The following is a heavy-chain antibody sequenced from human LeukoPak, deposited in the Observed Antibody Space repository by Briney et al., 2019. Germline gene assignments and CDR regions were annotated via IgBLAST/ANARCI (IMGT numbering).Heavy chain of an antibody. CDR2: INPNSGGT. J-gene: IGHJ4*02. CDR3: ARLPVGATSWTDY. V-gene: IGHV1-2*02. Sequence: GASVKVSCKASGYTFTGYYMHWVRQAPGQGLEWMGWINPNSGGTNYAQKFQGRVTMTRDTSISTAYMELSRLRSDDTAVYYCARLPVGATSWTDYWGQGTLVTVSS. D-gene: IGHD1-26*01. CDR1: GYTFTGYY.